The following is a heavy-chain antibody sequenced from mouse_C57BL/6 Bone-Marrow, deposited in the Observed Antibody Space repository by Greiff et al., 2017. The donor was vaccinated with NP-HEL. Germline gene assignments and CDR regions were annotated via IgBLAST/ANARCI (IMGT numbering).Heavy chain of an antibody. CDR2: IYPGSGNT. CDR1: GYTFTDYY. D-gene: IGHD2-3*01. CDR3: AGDGYPAWFAY. J-gene: IGHJ3*01. V-gene: IGHV1-76*01. Sequence: VQLQQSGAELVRPGASVKLSCKASGYTFTDYYINWVKQRPGQGLEWIARIYPGSGNTYYNEKFKGKSTLTADKSSSTASMQLSSLTSEDSAVYFWAGDGYPAWFAYWGQGTLVTVSA.